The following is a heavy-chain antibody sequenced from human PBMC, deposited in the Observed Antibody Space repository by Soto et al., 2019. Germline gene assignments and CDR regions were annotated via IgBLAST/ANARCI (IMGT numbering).Heavy chain of an antibody. CDR2: ISWSGGYI. Sequence: EVHLVGSGGGLAQPGRSLSISWAASGFDFHDHAMNWVRQAPGKGLEWVAGISWSGGYIGYADSVKGRFTISRDNAKNSLYLQMSSLRPEDTALYYCTRDIFRTITTIDYWGQGTLVTVSS. D-gene: IGHD1-20*01. CDR1: GFDFHDHA. CDR3: TRDIFRTITTIDY. V-gene: IGHV3-9*01. J-gene: IGHJ4*02.